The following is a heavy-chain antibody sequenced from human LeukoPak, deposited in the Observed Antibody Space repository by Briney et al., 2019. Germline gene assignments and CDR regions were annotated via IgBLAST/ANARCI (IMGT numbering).Heavy chain of an antibody. D-gene: IGHD6-19*01. Sequence: ASVKVSCKVSGYTLTELSMHWVRQAPGKGLVWMGGFDPEDGETIYAQKFQGRVTMTEDTSTDTAYMELSSLRSEDTAVYYCATVAPKQWLVLRAFDIWGQGTMVTVSS. CDR1: GYTLTELS. V-gene: IGHV1-24*01. CDR2: FDPEDGET. CDR3: ATVAPKQWLVLRAFDI. J-gene: IGHJ3*02.